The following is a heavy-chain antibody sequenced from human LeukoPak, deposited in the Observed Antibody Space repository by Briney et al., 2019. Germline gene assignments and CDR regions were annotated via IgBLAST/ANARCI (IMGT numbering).Heavy chain of an antibody. J-gene: IGHJ4*02. CDR2: IYYSGST. D-gene: IGHD3-3*01. Sequence: SSETLSLTCTVSGGSISSYYWSWIRQPPGKGLEWIGSIYYSGSTYYNPSLKSRVTISVDTSKNQFSLKLSSVTAADTAVYYCARQGFYDPDYFDYWGQGTLVTVSS. CDR3: ARQGFYDPDYFDY. CDR1: GGSISSYY. V-gene: IGHV4-59*05.